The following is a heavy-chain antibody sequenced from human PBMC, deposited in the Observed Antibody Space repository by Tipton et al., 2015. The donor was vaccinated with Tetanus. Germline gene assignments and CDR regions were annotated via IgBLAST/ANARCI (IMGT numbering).Heavy chain of an antibody. D-gene: IGHD5-18*01. Sequence: GLVKPSETLSLTCNVSGASMSSSSYYWDWIRQPPGKGLEWIGEISPSGNTNYNPSLKSRVTISADTSRNQFSLKLTSVTAADTATYYCARMGFTYGQVVYWGQGTLVTVAS. J-gene: IGHJ4*02. V-gene: IGHV4-39*07. CDR3: ARMGFTYGQVVY. CDR1: GASMSSSSYY. CDR2: ISPSGNT.